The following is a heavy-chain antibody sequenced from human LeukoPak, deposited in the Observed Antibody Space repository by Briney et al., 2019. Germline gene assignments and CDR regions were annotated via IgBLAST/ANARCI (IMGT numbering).Heavy chain of an antibody. CDR1: GCTISSYY. V-gene: IGHV4-59*01. D-gene: IGHD6-19*01. CDR2: IYYSGST. CDR3: ARGSGWFREFDY. Sequence: SETLSLTCTVSGCTISSYYWSWIRQPPGKGLEWIGYIYYSGSTNYNPSLKSRVTISVDTSKNQFSLKLSSVTAADTAVYYCARGSGWFREFDYWGQGTLVTVSS. J-gene: IGHJ4*02.